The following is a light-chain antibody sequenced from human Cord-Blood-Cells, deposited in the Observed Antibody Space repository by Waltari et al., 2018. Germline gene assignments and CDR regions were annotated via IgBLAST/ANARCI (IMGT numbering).Light chain of an antibody. CDR1: SSDVGGYNY. V-gene: IGLV2-11*01. CDR2: DVS. CDR3: CSYAGSYTLV. J-gene: IGLJ2*01. Sequence: QSALTQPRSVSGSPGQSVTISCTGTSSDVGGYNYVSWYQQHPGKAPKLMIYDVSKRPSGVPDRFSGSKSGNPASLTISGLQAEDEADYYCCSYAGSYTLVFGGGTTLTAL.